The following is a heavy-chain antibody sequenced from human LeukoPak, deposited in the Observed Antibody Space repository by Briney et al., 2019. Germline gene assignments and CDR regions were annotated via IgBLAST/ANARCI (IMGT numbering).Heavy chain of an antibody. V-gene: IGHV3-33*01. D-gene: IGHD3-16*01. J-gene: IGHJ3*01. CDR1: GFTFSTYG. Sequence: GGSLRLSCAASGFTFSTYGMHWVRQAPGKGLEWVTVIWHDGSHKDYADSVKGRFTISRDNSKNTLYLQMNDLRAEDTAIYFCVRGWGSNVYASAFDVWGQGTMVTVSS. CDR2: IWHDGSHK. CDR3: VRGWGSNVYASAFDV.